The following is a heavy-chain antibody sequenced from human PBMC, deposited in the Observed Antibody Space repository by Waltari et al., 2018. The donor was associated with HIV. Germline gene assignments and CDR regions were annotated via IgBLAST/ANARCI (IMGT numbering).Heavy chain of an antibody. CDR3: ARETLWRVSVLES. V-gene: IGHV1-3*01. CDR2: INVGLDER. J-gene: IGHJ1*01. D-gene: IGHD3-16*01. CDR1: SDFA. Sequence: SDFAVHWVRQAHGQGLEWMGRINVGLDERRFSGGFQGRVSLYRDTSQTIVTMELKNLTSDDTAVYFCARETLWRVSVLESWGQGTLVTVSS.